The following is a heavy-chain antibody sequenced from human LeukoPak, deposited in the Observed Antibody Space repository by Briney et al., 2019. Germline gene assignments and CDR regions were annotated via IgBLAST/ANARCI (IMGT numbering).Heavy chain of an antibody. Sequence: PGGSLRLSCAASGFTVSSNYMSWVRQAPGKGLEWVSVIYSGGSTYYADSVKGRFTTSRDNSKNTLYLQMNSLRAEDTAVYYCARTLGRVNYFDYWGQGTLVTVSS. J-gene: IGHJ4*02. V-gene: IGHV3-53*01. CDR1: GFTVSSNY. D-gene: IGHD4-23*01. CDR2: IYSGGST. CDR3: ARTLGRVNYFDY.